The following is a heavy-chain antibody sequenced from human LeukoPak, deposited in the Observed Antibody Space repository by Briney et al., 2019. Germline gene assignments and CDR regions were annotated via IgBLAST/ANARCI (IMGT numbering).Heavy chain of an antibody. CDR3: ARPYCTNGVCYIDAFDI. Sequence: SETLSLTCTFSGGSISSYYWSWIQQAPGKGLEWIGCILYTGSTNYNPSLKSRVTISVDTSKNQFSLKLTSVTAADTAVYYCARPYCTNGVCYIDAFDIWGQGTMVTVSS. D-gene: IGHD2-8*01. V-gene: IGHV4-59*01. CDR2: ILYTGST. CDR1: GGSISSYY. J-gene: IGHJ3*02.